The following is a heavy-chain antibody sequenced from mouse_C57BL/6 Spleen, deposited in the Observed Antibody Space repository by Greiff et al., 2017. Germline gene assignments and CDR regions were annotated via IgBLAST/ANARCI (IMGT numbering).Heavy chain of an antibody. CDR2: ISDGGSYT. Sequence: DVKLVESGGGLVKPGGSLKLSCAASGFTFSSYAMSWVRQTPEKRLEWVATISDGGSYTYYPDNVKGRFTISRDNAKNNLYMQMSHLKSEDTAMYYWAREGDYGGRYDLDFDGWGTGTTVTVSS. V-gene: IGHV5-4*01. CDR1: GFTFSSYA. CDR3: AREGDYGGRYDLDFDG. D-gene: IGHD1-1*02. J-gene: IGHJ1*03.